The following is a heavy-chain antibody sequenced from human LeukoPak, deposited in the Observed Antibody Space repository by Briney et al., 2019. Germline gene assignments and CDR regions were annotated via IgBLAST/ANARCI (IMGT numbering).Heavy chain of an antibody. CDR1: GFTFSSSA. Sequence: GGSLRLSCAASGFTFSSSAMNWVRQAPGKGLEWVSSINNVGSHIYYAGSVRGRFTISRDNAKNSLYLQMSSLRAEDTAVYYCARDTMVRGVLSSIYWGQGTLVTVSS. V-gene: IGHV3-21*01. D-gene: IGHD3-10*01. CDR2: INNVGSHI. J-gene: IGHJ4*02. CDR3: ARDTMVRGVLSSIY.